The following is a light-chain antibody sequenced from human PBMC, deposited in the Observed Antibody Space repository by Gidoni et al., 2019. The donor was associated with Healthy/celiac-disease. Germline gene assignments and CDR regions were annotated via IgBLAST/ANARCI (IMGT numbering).Light chain of an antibody. J-gene: IGKJ4*01. CDR1: QSVTSY. Sequence: EIVLTQSPATLSVSPGERATLSCRASQSVTSYLAWYQEKPGQAPRLLIYDASNRATGIPARFSGSGSGTDFTLTISSLEPEDFAVYYCQQGSTFGGGTKVEIK. CDR3: QQGST. V-gene: IGKV3-11*01. CDR2: DAS.